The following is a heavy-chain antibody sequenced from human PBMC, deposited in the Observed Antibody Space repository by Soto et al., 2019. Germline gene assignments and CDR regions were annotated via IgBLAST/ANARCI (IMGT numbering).Heavy chain of an antibody. CDR3: SIERAPAHLRSSYRLGV. Sequence: GGPQRHPSAASEFNRGDHGMRWVRRAPGKGLMWVSRINSDGSSTSYADSVKGRFTISRDNAKNTLYLQMYSLRAEDTAVYYCSIERAPAHLRSSYRLGVW. CDR1: EFNRGDHG. J-gene: IGHJ6*01. CDR2: INSDGSST. V-gene: IGHV3-74*01. D-gene: IGHD6-6*01.